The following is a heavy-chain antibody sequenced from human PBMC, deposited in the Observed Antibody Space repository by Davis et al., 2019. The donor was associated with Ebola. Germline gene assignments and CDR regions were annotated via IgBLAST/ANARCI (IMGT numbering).Heavy chain of an antibody. CDR1: GGSISSSTYY. Sequence: SETLSLTCTVSGGSISSSTYYWGWIRQPPGKGLEWIASIYSGSTYYNPSLKSRVTISVDTSKNQFSLKLSSVTAADTAVYYCARHPSVLRSFLVDPWGQGTQVTVSS. V-gene: IGHV4-39*01. CDR2: IYSGST. D-gene: IGHD3-3*01. CDR3: ARHPSVLRSFLVDP. J-gene: IGHJ5*02.